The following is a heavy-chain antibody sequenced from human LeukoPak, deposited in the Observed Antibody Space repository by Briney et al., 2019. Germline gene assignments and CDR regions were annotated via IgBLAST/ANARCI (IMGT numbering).Heavy chain of an antibody. J-gene: IGHJ6*02. CDR1: GGTFSSYA. V-gene: IGHV1-69*13. CDR3: ARDPGTYYGMDV. CDR2: IIPIFGTA. Sequence: ASVKVSCKASGGTFSSYAISWVRQAPGLGLEWMGGIIPIFGTANYAQKFQGRVTITADESTSTAYMELSSLRSEDTAVYYCARDPGTYYGMDVWGQGTTVTVSS.